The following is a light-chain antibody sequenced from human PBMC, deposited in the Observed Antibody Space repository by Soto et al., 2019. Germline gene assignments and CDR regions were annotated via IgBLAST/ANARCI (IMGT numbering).Light chain of an antibody. CDR1: SSDVGGYNY. V-gene: IGLV2-14*01. CDR3: SSYTSSSTSHVV. CDR2: DVS. Sequence: QSALTQPASVSGSPGQSITISCTGTSSDVGGYNYVSWYQQHPGKAPKLMIYDVSNRPSGVSNRFSGSKSGNTASLTISGLQAEDERDYYCSSYTSSSTSHVVFGGGTKLTVL. J-gene: IGLJ2*01.